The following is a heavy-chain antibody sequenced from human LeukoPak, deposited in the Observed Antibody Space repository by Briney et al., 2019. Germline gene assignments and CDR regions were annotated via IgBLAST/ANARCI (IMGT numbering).Heavy chain of an antibody. Sequence: GGSLRLSCAASGFTFSSEWMHWVRQAPGRGLVWISHIDGNGRTTNYGDSVRGRFTVSRDNAKNTLYLQMNSLKAEDTAVYYCARDVPRTSGPWGQGTLVTVSS. CDR3: ARDVPRTSGP. V-gene: IGHV3-74*01. CDR1: GFTFSSEW. D-gene: IGHD3-10*01. J-gene: IGHJ5*02. CDR2: IDGNGRTT.